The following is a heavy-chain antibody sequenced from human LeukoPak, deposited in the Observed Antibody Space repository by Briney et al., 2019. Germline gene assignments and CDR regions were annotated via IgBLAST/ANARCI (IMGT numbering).Heavy chain of an antibody. CDR2: IYYSGST. Sequence: SETLSLTCTVSGGSINSSSYYWGWIRQPPGKGLEWIGSIYYSGSTYYNPSLKSRVTISVDTSKNQFSLKLSSVTAADTAVYYCAREIGFWSGYYYIRYFQHWGQGTLVTVSS. D-gene: IGHD3-3*01. V-gene: IGHV4-39*07. J-gene: IGHJ1*01. CDR3: AREIGFWSGYYYIRYFQH. CDR1: GGSINSSSYY.